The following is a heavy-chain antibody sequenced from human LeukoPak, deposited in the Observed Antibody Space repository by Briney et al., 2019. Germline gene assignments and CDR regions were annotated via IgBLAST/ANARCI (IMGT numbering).Heavy chain of an antibody. Sequence: GGSLRLSCAASGFTFSRYWMTWVRQAPGKGLEWVANINQDEGEKYYVASVKGRFTISRDNAKNTLYLQMNSLRAEDTAVYYCARGEWELLMVIGYYWGQGTLVTVSS. J-gene: IGHJ4*02. V-gene: IGHV3-7*01. CDR3: ARGEWELLMVIGYY. CDR2: INQDEGEK. CDR1: GFTFSRYW. D-gene: IGHD1-26*01.